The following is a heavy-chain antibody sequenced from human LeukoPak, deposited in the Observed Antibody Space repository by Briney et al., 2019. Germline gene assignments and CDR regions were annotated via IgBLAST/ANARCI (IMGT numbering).Heavy chain of an antibody. CDR1: GGTFSSYA. J-gene: IGHJ5*02. CDR3: ATDRDSSGWS. Sequence: GASVKVSCKASGGTFSSYAISWVRQAPGQGLEWMGGIIPIFGTANYAQKFQGRVTMTEDTSTDTAYMELSSLRSEDTAVYYCATDRDSSGWSWGQGTLVTVSS. D-gene: IGHD6-19*01. CDR2: IIPIFGTA. V-gene: IGHV1-69*06.